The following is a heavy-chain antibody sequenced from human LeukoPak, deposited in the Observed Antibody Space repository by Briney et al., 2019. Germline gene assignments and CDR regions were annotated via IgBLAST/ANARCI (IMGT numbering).Heavy chain of an antibody. J-gene: IGHJ5*02. D-gene: IGHD4-11*01. CDR2: INSNSGGT. CDR1: GYTFTGYY. Sequence: VASVKVSCKASGYTFTGYYMHWVRQAPGQGLEWMGWINSNSGGTNYAQKFQGRVTMTRDTSISTAYMELSRLRSDDTAVYYCARDPPMTTVTTYWFDPWGQGTLVTVSS. V-gene: IGHV1-2*02. CDR3: ARDPPMTTVTTYWFDP.